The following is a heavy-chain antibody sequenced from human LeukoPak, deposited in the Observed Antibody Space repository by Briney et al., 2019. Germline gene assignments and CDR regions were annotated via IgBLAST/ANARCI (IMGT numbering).Heavy chain of an antibody. D-gene: IGHD3-9*01. Sequence: GRSLRLSCAASGFTFSSYGMHWVRQAPGKGLEWVAVISYDGSNKYYADSVKGRFTISRDNSKNTLYLQMNSLRAEDTAVYYCANGYDIFRYWGQGTLVTVSS. CDR1: GFTFSSYG. J-gene: IGHJ4*02. CDR3: ANGYDIFRY. CDR2: ISYDGSNK. V-gene: IGHV3-30*18.